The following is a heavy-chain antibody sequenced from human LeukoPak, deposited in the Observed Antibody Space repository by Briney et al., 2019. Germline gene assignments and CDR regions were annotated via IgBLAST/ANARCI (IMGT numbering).Heavy chain of an antibody. D-gene: IGHD3-16*01. CDR2: IYYSGST. Sequence: SDTLSLTCTVSGGSISSYYWSWIRQPPGKGLEWIGYIYYSGSTNYNPSLKSRVTISVDTSKNQFSLKLSSVTAADTAVYYCARGGDDYVWGSPNWFDPWGQGTLVTVSS. CDR1: GGSISSYY. V-gene: IGHV4-59*07. CDR3: ARGGDDYVWGSPNWFDP. J-gene: IGHJ5*02.